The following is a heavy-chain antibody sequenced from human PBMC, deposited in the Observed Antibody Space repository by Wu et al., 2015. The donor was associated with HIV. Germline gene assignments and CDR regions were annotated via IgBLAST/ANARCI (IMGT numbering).Heavy chain of an antibody. V-gene: IGHV1-2*02. CDR1: GYTFTDYY. CDR3: ARDEDQQVFAFDV. Sequence: QVQLVQSGAEVKKPGTSVKVSCKASGYTFTDYYMHWVRQAPGQGLEWMGWLNPDSGDTNYAQNFQGRVTMTRDTSISTVYMELSRLKFDDTAVYYCARDEDQQVFAFDVWGQGTMVTVSS. CDR2: LNPDSGDT. J-gene: IGHJ3*01.